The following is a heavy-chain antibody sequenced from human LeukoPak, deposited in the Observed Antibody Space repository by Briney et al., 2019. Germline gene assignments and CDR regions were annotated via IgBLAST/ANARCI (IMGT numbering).Heavy chain of an antibody. CDR1: GYSFTSYW. CDR2: IYPGDSDT. CDR3: ARDRKGVLRYFDWSPEGAFDI. Sequence: GESLKISCKGSGYSFTSYWIGWVRQMPGKGLEWMGIIYPGDSDTRYSPSFQGQVTISADKSISTAYLQWSSLKASDTAMYHCARDRKGVLRYFDWSPEGAFDIWGQGTMVTVSS. J-gene: IGHJ3*02. V-gene: IGHV5-51*01. D-gene: IGHD3-9*01.